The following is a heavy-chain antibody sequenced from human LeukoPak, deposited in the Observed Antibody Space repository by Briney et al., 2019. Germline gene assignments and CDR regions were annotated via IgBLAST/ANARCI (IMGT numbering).Heavy chain of an antibody. Sequence: SVKVSFKASGGTFSSYAISWVRQAPGQGLEWMGGIIPIFGTANYAQKFQGRVTITADESTSTAYMELSSLRSEDTAVYYCARGNYYDSSGYYYPFDYWGQGTLVTVSS. V-gene: IGHV1-69*13. D-gene: IGHD3-22*01. CDR2: IIPIFGTA. CDR3: ARGNYYDSSGYYYPFDY. CDR1: GGTFSSYA. J-gene: IGHJ4*02.